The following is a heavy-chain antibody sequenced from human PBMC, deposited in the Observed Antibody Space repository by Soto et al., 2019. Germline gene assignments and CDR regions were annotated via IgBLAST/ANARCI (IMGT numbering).Heavy chain of an antibody. CDR2: IRDKGNNYAT. CDR1: GLTFSGST. Sequence: EVQVVESGGDLVQPGGSLKLSCAAYGLTFSGSTMHWVRQASGKGLEWVGRIRDKGNNYATEYAASVKGRFTISRDDSQNTVYLQMNSLKTDDTAVYYCSTGTTAITIKNYYYLDVWGKGTTVTVSS. D-gene: IGHD3-9*01. CDR3: STGTTAITIKNYYYLDV. J-gene: IGHJ6*03. V-gene: IGHV3-73*01.